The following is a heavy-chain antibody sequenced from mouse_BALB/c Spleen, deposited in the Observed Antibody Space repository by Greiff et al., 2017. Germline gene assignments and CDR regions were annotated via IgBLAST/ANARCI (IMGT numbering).Heavy chain of an antibody. J-gene: IGHJ2*01. CDR3: ARCGYDRTYFDY. CDR2: ISNGGGST. CDR1: GFTFSSYT. Sequence: EVHLVESGGGLVQPGGSLKLSCAASGFTFSSYTMSWVRQTPEKRLEWVAYISNGGGSTYYPDTVKGRFTISRDNAKNTLYLQMSSLKSEDTAMYYCARCGYDRTYFDYWGQGTTLTVSS. D-gene: IGHD2-2*01. V-gene: IGHV5-12-2*01.